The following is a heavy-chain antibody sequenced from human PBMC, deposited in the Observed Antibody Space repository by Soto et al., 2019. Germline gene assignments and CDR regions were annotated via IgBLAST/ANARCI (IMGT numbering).Heavy chain of an antibody. J-gene: IGHJ5*02. CDR2: ISGRDGKT. CDR1: GYTFTTSG. Sequence: QVELVQSGDEVREPGASVKVSCRASGYTFTTSGISWVRQAPGQGLEWMGWISGRDGKTKYAQKLQGRVSMTTDTSTSTAYMEPRSLRSDDTAMYYCARDAGLGSGSYFPNWFDPWGQGTLVTVSS. CDR3: ARDAGLGSGSYFPNWFDP. V-gene: IGHV1-18*01. D-gene: IGHD3-10*01.